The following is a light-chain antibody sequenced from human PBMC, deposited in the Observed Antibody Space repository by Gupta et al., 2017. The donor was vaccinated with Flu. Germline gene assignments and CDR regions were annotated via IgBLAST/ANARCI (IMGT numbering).Light chain of an antibody. CDR2: DAS. J-gene: IGKJ4*01. V-gene: IGKV1-33*01. CDR3: QQDDNLPFT. CDR1: QDISNY. Sequence: DIQMTQSPSSLSASVGDRVTITCQASQDISNYLNWYQQKPGKAPKLLLYDASNLETGVPSKFSGSGSGTDFSFTISSRQPEDVATYYCQQDDNLPFTFGRGTRLEIK.